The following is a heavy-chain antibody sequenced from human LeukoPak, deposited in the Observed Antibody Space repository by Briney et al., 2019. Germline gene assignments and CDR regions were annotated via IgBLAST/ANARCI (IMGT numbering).Heavy chain of an antibody. J-gene: IGHJ3*02. V-gene: IGHV3-21*06. CDR1: GFTFSNYG. Sequence: GSLRLSCAASGFTFSNYGMNWVRQAPGKGLEWVSFTDTSGRYVYYGDSVKGRFTISRDNAKNLLFLQMNGLRAEDTALYYCARGRSITLLRGVAMSDGFDIWGQGAMVAVSS. CDR2: TDTSGRYV. CDR3: ARGRSITLLRGVAMSDGFDI. D-gene: IGHD3-10*01.